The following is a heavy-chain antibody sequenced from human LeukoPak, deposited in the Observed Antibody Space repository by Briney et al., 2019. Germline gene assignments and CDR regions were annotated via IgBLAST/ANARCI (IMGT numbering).Heavy chain of an antibody. V-gene: IGHV6-1*01. D-gene: IGHD5-18*01. Sequence: SQTLSLTCVISGYSVSSNNSAWSWIRQSPSRGLEWLRRTYYRSRWYKDYAVSVKSRITINPDTSKNQFSLQLNSVTPEDTAVYCCAREGSVTYGYDNYFDYWGQGKLVTVSS. CDR1: GYSVSSNNSA. J-gene: IGHJ4*02. CDR2: TYYRSRWYK. CDR3: AREGSVTYGYDNYFDY.